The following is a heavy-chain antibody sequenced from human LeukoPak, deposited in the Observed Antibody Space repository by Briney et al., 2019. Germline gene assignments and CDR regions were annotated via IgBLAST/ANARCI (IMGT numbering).Heavy chain of an antibody. CDR3: AKDPGTYYYDSSGYYYDY. Sequence: GGSLRLSCAASGFSFSDYNIHWVRQAPGKGLEWVSFISYHGSNKYYADSVKGRFTISRDNSKNTLYLQMNSLRAEDTAVYYCAKDPGTYYYDSSGYYYDYWGQGTLVTVSS. J-gene: IGHJ4*02. V-gene: IGHV3-30*18. CDR2: ISYHGSNK. CDR1: GFSFSDYN. D-gene: IGHD3-22*01.